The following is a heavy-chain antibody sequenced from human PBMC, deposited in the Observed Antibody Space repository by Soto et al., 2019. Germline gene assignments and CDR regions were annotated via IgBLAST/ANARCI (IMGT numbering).Heavy chain of an antibody. J-gene: IGHJ5*02. CDR2: INHSGST. Sequence: SETLSLTCAVYGGSFSGYYWSWIRQPPGKGLEWIGEINHSGSTNYNPSLKSRVTISLDTSKNQFSLKLSSVTAADTAVYYCARSPYSTNWFDPWGKGTRVTVS. V-gene: IGHV4-34*01. CDR1: GGSFSGYY. D-gene: IGHD2-8*01. CDR3: ARSPYSTNWFDP.